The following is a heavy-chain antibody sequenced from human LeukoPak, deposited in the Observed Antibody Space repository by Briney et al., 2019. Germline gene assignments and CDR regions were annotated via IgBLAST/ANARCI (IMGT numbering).Heavy chain of an antibody. D-gene: IGHD3-9*01. V-gene: IGHV3-9*01. CDR1: GFIFDDYA. CDR2: ITRNNAVI. J-gene: IGHJ4*02. CDR3: ARGDILTTRQLDS. Sequence: PGGSLRLSCAASGFIFDDYARHWVRRTPGKGLQWVSGITRNNAVIGYVNSVKGGFTLSRDSAKNALSLQMDSLRPDDSAFYYSARGDILTTRQLDSWGLGTLVTVSS.